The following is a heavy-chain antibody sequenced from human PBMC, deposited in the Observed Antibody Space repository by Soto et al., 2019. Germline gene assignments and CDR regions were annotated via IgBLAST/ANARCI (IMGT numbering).Heavy chain of an antibody. CDR2: ISSAGSTT. CDR3: YYCWWEH. V-gene: IGHV3-30-3*01. CDR1: GFTFSNYD. J-gene: IGHJ4*02. D-gene: IGHD3-10*01. Sequence: QVQLVESGGGVVQPGRSLRLSCAASGFTFSNYDMHWVRQAPGKGLEWVAVISSAGSTTYYADSVKGRFTLSRDNSKNKLYLQMNNLSVDDTAFYYCYYCWWEHWGQGTLVTVSS.